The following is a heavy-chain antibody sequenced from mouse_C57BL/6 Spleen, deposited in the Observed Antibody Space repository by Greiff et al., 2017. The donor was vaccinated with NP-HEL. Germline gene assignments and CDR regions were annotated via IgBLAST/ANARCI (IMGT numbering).Heavy chain of an antibody. J-gene: IGHJ3*01. CDR1: GFTFSDYY. V-gene: IGHV5-16*01. Sequence: EVHLVESEGGLVQPGSSMKLSCTASGFTFSDYYMAWVRQVPEKGLEWVANINYDGSSTYYLDSLKSRFIISRDNAKNILYLQMSSLKSEDTATYYCAREAYYSNYSFAYWGQGTLVTVSA. CDR3: AREAYYSNYSFAY. D-gene: IGHD2-5*01. CDR2: INYDGSST.